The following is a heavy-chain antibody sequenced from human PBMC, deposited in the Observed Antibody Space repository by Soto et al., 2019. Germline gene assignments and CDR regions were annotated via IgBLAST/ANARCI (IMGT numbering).Heavy chain of an antibody. CDR2: ISDGSST. Sequence: GGSLRLSCATSGFTPSSYWIHWVRQAPGKGLVWVSRISDGSSTNYADSVKGRFTISRDDAKNTLYLQMNSLRAEDTAVYYCARAVAGTRNGMDVWGQGTTVTVYS. D-gene: IGHD6-19*01. V-gene: IGHV3-74*01. CDR1: GFTPSSYW. J-gene: IGHJ6*02. CDR3: ARAVAGTRNGMDV.